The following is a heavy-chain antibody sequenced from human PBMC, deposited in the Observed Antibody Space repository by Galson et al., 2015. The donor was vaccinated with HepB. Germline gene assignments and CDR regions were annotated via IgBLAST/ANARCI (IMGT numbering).Heavy chain of an antibody. Sequence: SVKVSCKASGYTFANYGVNWVRQAPGQGLEWMGWISAYNGHTNYAQKLQSRVTMTIDTSTNTAYMQLRSLRSDDTAVYYCARGRYYYDSSRYNPRGPFDIWGQGTMVTVSS. D-gene: IGHD3-22*01. CDR3: ARGRYYYDSSRYNPRGPFDI. J-gene: IGHJ3*02. V-gene: IGHV1-18*04. CDR2: ISAYNGHT. CDR1: GYTFANYG.